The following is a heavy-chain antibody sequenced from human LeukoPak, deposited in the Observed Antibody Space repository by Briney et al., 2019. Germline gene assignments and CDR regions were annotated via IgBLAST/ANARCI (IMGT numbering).Heavy chain of an antibody. CDR1: GGSISSSNW. CDR2: IYHSGST. J-gene: IGHJ4*02. D-gene: IGHD2-8*01. V-gene: IGHV4-4*02. CDR3: ARVNTNDSQHYPHIFDY. Sequence: SETLSLTCAVSGGSISSSNWWSWVRQPPGKGLEWIGEIYHSGSTSYSPSLKSRVIISVDKSKNQFSLKLSSVTAADTAVYYCARVNTNDSQHYPHIFDYWGQGTLVTVSS.